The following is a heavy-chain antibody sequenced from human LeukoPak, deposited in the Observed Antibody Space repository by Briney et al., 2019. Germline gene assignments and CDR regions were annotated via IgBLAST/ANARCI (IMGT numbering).Heavy chain of an antibody. D-gene: IGHD3-3*01. CDR3: ARAGNTIFGVVWASDV. CDR2: FDPEDGET. J-gene: IGHJ6*04. CDR1: GYTLTELS. V-gene: IGHV1-24*01. Sequence: GASVKVSCKVSGYTLTELSMHWVRQAPGKGLEWMGGFDPEDGETIYAQKFQGRVTMTEDTSTDTAYMELSSLRSEDTAVYYCARAGNTIFGVVWASDVWGKGTTVTVSS.